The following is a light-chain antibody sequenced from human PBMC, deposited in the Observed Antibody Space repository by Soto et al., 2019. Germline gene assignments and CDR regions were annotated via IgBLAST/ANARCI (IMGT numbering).Light chain of an antibody. V-gene: IGLV1-47*01. CDR2: KND. CDR3: AAWDDGLSGLV. Sequence: QTVVTQPPSASETPGQRVTISCSGSSSNIGKYNVYWYQLLPGTAPRLLISKNDQRPSGVPDRFSASKSGTSVSLAISGLRSDDEADYYCAAWDDGLSGLVFGGGTKLTVL. J-gene: IGLJ3*02. CDR1: SSNIGKYN.